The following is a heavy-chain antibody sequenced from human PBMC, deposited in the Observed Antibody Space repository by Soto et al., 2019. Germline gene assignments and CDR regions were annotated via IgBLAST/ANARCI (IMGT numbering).Heavy chain of an antibody. CDR3: STRAYDTNGYYRFGP. D-gene: IGHD3-22*01. J-gene: IGHJ5*01. CDR1: GGSFSGHS. CDR2: INHSGRV. Sequence: PSETLSLTCAVYGGSFSGHSWTWIRQSPGKGLEWIGDINHSGRVNYSPSLKSRVTISLDTSKNQFSLTLSAVTAADTAMYYCSTRAYDTNGYYRFGPWGQGTLVTVSS. V-gene: IGHV4-34*01.